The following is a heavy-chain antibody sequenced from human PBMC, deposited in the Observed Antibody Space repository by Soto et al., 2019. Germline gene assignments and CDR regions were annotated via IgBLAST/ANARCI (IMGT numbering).Heavy chain of an antibody. CDR3: ARTKLWLGEPGGWFDP. J-gene: IGHJ5*02. D-gene: IGHD3-10*01. V-gene: IGHV4-30-2*01. CDR2: IYHSGST. CDR1: GGSISSGGYS. Sequence: SETLSLTCAVSGGSISSGGYSWSWIRQPPGKGLEWIGYIYHSGSTYYNPSLKSRVTISVDRSKNQFSLKLSSVTAADTAVYYCARTKLWLGEPGGWFDPWGQGTLVTVSS.